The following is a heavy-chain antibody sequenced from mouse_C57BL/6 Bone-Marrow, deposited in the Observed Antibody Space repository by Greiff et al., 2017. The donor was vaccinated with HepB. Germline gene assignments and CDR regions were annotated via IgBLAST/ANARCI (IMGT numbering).Heavy chain of an antibody. D-gene: IGHD1-1*01. Sequence: EVKLVESGGGLVQPGGSMKLSCVASGFTFSNYWMNWVRQSPEKGLEWVAQIRLKSDNYATNYAESVKGRFTISRDDSKSSVYLQMNNLRAEDTGIYYCTTFITTVVATPYWGQGTLVTVSA. CDR3: TTFITTVVATPY. J-gene: IGHJ3*01. CDR1: GFTFSNYW. V-gene: IGHV6-3*01. CDR2: IRLKSDNYAT.